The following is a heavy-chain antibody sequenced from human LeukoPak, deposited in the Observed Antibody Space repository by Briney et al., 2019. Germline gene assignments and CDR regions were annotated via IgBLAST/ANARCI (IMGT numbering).Heavy chain of an antibody. CDR3: ARASDRYFDY. Sequence: GGSLRLSCAASGFTVSSNYMSWVRQAPGKGLEWVSVIYSGGSTYYADPVKGGFTISRDNSKNTLYLQMNSLRAEDTAVYYCARASDRYFDYWGQGTLVTVSS. J-gene: IGHJ4*02. CDR1: GFTVSSNY. V-gene: IGHV3-66*01. CDR2: IYSGGST.